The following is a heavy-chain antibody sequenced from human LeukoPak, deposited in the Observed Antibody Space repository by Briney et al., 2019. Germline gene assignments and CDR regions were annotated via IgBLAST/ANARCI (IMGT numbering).Heavy chain of an antibody. J-gene: IGHJ4*02. CDR1: GFSFSSYG. CDR2: LSGSSTST. V-gene: IGHV3-23*01. D-gene: IGHD3-22*01. CDR3: AKARSRVTSLVAVTHAFDS. Sequence: GGSLRLSCAASGFSFSSYGLSWVRQAPGEGLEWVSTLSGSSTSTYYAGSVKGRFTISRDNSKNTMYLQMNSLRVEDTAVYYCAKARSRVTSLVAVTHAFDSWGQGTLVTVSS.